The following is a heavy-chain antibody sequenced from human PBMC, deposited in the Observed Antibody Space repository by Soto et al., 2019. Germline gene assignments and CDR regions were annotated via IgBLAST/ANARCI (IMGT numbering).Heavy chain of an antibody. CDR1: GYTFTSYD. V-gene: IGHV1-8*01. CDR3: ARGSGDFWSGYLDYYYGMDV. D-gene: IGHD3-3*01. CDR2: MNPNSGNT. J-gene: IGHJ6*02. Sequence: ASVKVSCKASGYTFTSYDINWVRQATGQGLEWMGWMNPNSGNTGYAQKFQGRVTMTRNTSISTAYMELNSLRSEDTAVYYCARGSGDFWSGYLDYYYGMDVWGQGTTVTVSS.